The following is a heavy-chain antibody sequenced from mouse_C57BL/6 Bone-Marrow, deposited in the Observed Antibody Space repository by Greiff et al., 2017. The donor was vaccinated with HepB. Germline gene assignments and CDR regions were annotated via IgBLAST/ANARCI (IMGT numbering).Heavy chain of an antibody. CDR3: SYYASWYSDV. J-gene: IGHJ1*03. Sequence: EVQLQQSGAELVRPGASVKLSCTASGFNIKDYYMHWVKQRPEQGLEWIGRIDPEDGDTEYAPKFQGKATMTADTSSNTAYLQLSSLTSEDTAVYYCSYYASWYSDVWGTGTTVTVSS. V-gene: IGHV14-1*01. D-gene: IGHD2-1*01. CDR2: IDPEDGDT. CDR1: GFNIKDYY.